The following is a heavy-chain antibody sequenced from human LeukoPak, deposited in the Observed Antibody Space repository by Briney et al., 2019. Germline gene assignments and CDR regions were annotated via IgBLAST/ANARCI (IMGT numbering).Heavy chain of an antibody. D-gene: IGHD1-26*01. CDR3: AREGALNYDYGMDV. Sequence: PSETLSLTCTVSGGSISRYYWSWIRQPPGKGLEWIGYIYYSGCTNYNPSLKSRVTISVDTSKNQFSLKLSSVTAADTAVYYCAREGALNYDYGMDVWGQGTTVTVSS. J-gene: IGHJ6*02. CDR2: IYYSGCT. CDR1: GGSISRYY. V-gene: IGHV4-59*01.